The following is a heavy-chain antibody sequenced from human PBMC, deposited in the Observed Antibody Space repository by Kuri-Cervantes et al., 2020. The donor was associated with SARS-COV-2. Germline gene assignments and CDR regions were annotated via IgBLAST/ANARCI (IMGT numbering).Heavy chain of an antibody. Sequence: SETLSLTCTVSGGSISSYYWSWIRQPPGKGLEWIGYIYYSGSTNYNPSLKSRVTISVDTSKNQFSLKLSSVTAADTAMYYCARRWGSRFNWFDPWGQGTLVTVSS. CDR1: GGSISSYY. J-gene: IGHJ5*02. CDR3: ARRWGSRFNWFDP. CDR2: IYYSGST. V-gene: IGHV4-59*01. D-gene: IGHD6-13*01.